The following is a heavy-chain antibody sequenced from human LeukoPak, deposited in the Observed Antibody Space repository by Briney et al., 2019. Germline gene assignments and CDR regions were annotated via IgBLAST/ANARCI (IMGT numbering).Heavy chain of an antibody. J-gene: IGHJ4*02. CDR1: GFTFSSYS. Sequence: GGSLRLSCAASGFTFSSYSMNWVRQAPGKGLEWVSAISGSGGSTYYADSVKGRFTISRDNSKNTLYLQMNSLRAEDTAVYYCAKDTVVTPEAFDYWGQGTLVTVSS. D-gene: IGHD4-23*01. V-gene: IGHV3-23*01. CDR2: ISGSGGST. CDR3: AKDTVVTPEAFDY.